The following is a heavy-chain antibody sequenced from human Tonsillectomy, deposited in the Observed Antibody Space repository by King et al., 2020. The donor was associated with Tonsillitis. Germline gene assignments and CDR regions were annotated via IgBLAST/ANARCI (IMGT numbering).Heavy chain of an antibody. J-gene: IGHJ4*02. V-gene: IGHV3-7*01. D-gene: IGHD2/OR15-2a*01. Sequence: VQLVESGGGLVQPGGSLRLSCAASGFTFNSYWMNWFRQAPGKGLEWVANIKEDGSETYYVGSVRGRFTISRDNANNSLSLQMNSLRAEDTAVYYCVRGTTLPGTDYGGQGTLVIVSS. CDR1: GFTFNSYW. CDR3: VRGTTLPGTDY. CDR2: IKEDGSET.